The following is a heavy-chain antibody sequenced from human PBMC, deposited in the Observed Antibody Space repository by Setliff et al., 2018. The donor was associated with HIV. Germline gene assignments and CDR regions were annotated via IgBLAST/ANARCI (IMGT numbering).Heavy chain of an antibody. CDR1: GDTFSSYS. CDR3: ARGRRSDYYDSDGYLYYYFDL. Sequence: SVKVSCKTSGDTFSSYSVSWVRQAPGQGLQWMGGIIPFFGTTNYAQKFQDRVRITTDEAAPAAPATTVYMELGSLRSDDTAVYYCARGRRSDYYDSDGYLYYYFDLWGRGTLVTVSS. J-gene: IGHJ2*01. D-gene: IGHD3-22*01. CDR2: IIPFFGTT. V-gene: IGHV1-69*05.